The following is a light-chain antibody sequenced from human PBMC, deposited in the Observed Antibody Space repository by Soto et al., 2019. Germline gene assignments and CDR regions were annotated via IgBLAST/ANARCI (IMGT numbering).Light chain of an antibody. J-gene: IGKJ4*01. CDR2: DAS. CDR1: QSVSGN. V-gene: IGKV3-15*01. Sequence: EIVMTQSPATLSVSPGEGATLSCRASQSVSGNLAWYQQKPGQAPRLLIYDASTRATGIPARFSGSGSGTDFTLTISSLQSEDFAIYFCQQCSNWPLTFGGGTKVEIK. CDR3: QQCSNWPLT.